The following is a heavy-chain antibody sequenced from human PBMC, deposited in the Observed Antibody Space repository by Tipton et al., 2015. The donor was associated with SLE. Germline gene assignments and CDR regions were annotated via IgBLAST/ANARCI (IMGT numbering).Heavy chain of an antibody. D-gene: IGHD6-13*01. J-gene: IGHJ6*02. Sequence: QVQLVQSGAEVKKPGASVKVSCKASGYTFTNYAINWVRQAPGQGLEWMGWISTYNSNTNYAQKLQDRVTMTTDTSTNTAYMEVGSLRSDDTAVYYCARGSLISSYHYALDVWGQGTTVTVSS. CDR3: ARGSLISSYHYALDV. CDR2: ISTYNSNT. CDR1: GYTFTNYA. V-gene: IGHV1-18*01.